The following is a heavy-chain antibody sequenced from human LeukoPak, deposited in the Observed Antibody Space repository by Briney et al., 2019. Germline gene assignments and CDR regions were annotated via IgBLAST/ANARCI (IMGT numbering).Heavy chain of an antibody. V-gene: IGHV3-33*05. CDR3: GRGHWGLDS. J-gene: IGHJ4*02. Sequence: GASVKVSCKASGYTFINYYMHWVRQAPGKGLEWVAVISYDGSNKYYADSVKGRFTLSRDNARNSLYLQMNSLRAEDTAVYYCGRGHWGLDSWGQGTLVSVSS. CDR2: ISYDGSNK. CDR1: GYTFINYY. D-gene: IGHD7-27*01.